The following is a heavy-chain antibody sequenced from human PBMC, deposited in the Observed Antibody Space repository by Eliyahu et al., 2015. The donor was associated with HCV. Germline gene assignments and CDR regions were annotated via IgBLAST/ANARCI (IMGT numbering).Heavy chain of an antibody. V-gene: IGHV4-39*07. D-gene: IGHD6-19*01. Sequence: QLQLQESGPGLGKPSETLSLTCTVSGGSISSXSYYWXWTRQPPGKGLEGIGSIYYSGSTYYNPSLKSRVTISVDTSKNQFSLKLSSVTAADTAVYYCASQVFDGIAVAGTELGIWYFDLWGRGTLVTVSS. CDR3: ASQVFDGIAVAGTELGIWYFDL. CDR1: GGSISSXSYY. J-gene: IGHJ2*01. CDR2: IYYSGST.